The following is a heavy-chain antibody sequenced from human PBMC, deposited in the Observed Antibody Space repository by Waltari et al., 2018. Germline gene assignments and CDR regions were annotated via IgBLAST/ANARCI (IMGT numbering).Heavy chain of an antibody. CDR2: VTKGGGST. CDR3: ARDGQFRTDGFDL. Sequence: EGQLLEAGGGLSQPGGSLRLSCGASGFVFRDYAMYWVGQAPGKGLEWVASVTKGGGSTYSPDSVKGRFIISRDNSKSTVYLQMSRLRVGDTAIYYCARDGQFRTDGFDLWGQGTLVTVSS. V-gene: IGHV3-23*01. J-gene: IGHJ3*01. CDR1: GFVFRDYA. D-gene: IGHD4-4*01.